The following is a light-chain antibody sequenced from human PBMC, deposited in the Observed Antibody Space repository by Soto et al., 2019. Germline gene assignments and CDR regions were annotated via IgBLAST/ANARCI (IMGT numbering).Light chain of an antibody. CDR2: GND. J-gene: IGLJ1*01. CDR1: SSNIGAGYD. Sequence: QSVLTQPPSVSGAPGQRVTIPCTGSSSNIGAGYDVHWYQQLPGKAPKLLIYGNDNRPSGVPERFSGSKSGTSASLAITGLRADDEADYYCQSYGSSPSANFVFGTGTKVTVL. CDR3: QSYGSSPSANFV. V-gene: IGLV1-40*01.